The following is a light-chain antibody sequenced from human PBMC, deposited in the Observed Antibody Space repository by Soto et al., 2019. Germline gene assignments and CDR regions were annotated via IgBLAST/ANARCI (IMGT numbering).Light chain of an antibody. V-gene: IGKV1-5*03. CDR2: KAS. CDR3: QQYVSFPRT. CDR1: QSLNNY. Sequence: DIQMTQSPSTLSASVGDRVTITCRASQSLNNYLAWYQQKPGKAPKLLIYKASTLESGVPSRFSGSGSRTEFTLSTSSLQPDDFATYYCQQYVSFPRTFGQGTKVEIK. J-gene: IGKJ1*01.